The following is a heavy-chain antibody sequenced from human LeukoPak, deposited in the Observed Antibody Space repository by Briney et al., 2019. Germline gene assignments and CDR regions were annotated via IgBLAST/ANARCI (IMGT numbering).Heavy chain of an antibody. CDR1: GGSISSSSYY. CDR3: ARVMEVGATRSIDY. Sequence: SETLSLTCTVSGGSISSSSYYWGWIRQPPGKGLEWIGSIYYSGSTYYNPSLKSRVTISVDTSKDQFSLKLSSVTAADTAVYYCARVMEVGATRSIDYWGQGTLVTVSS. V-gene: IGHV4-39*07. D-gene: IGHD1-26*01. CDR2: IYYSGST. J-gene: IGHJ4*02.